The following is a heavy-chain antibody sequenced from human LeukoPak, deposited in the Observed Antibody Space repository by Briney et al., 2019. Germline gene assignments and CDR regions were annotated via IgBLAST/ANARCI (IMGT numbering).Heavy chain of an antibody. CDR3: TTETYYGILTGYYRFDY. J-gene: IGHJ4*02. Sequence: GGSLRLSCAASGFTFSNAWMSWVRQAPGKGLEWVGRIKSKTDGGTTDYAAPVKGRFTISRDDSKNTLYLQMNSLKTEDTAVYYCTTETYYGILTGYYRFDYWGQGTLVTVSS. D-gene: IGHD3-9*01. V-gene: IGHV3-15*01. CDR2: IKSKTDGGTT. CDR1: GFTFSNAW.